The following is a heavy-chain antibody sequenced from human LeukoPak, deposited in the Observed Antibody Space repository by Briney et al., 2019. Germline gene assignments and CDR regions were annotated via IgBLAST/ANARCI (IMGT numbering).Heavy chain of an antibody. Sequence: SETLSLTRWISGGSLSNKLWSWIRQAPGKGLEWVGSVYYTGSTSYNPSLKSRVTISLDTSKKQFFLTLTSVTAADTAVYYCARHLLGYIDGPAPYYMDSWGQGILVAVSS. J-gene: IGHJ4*02. CDR3: ARHLLGYIDGPAPYYMDS. CDR2: VYYTGST. V-gene: IGHV4-59*08. D-gene: IGHD5-18*01. CDR1: GGSLSNKL.